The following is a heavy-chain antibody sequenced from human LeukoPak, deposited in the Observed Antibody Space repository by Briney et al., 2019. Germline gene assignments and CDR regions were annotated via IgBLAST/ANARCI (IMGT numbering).Heavy chain of an antibody. Sequence: PGGSLRLSCAASGFTFSSYSMNWVRQAPGKGLEWVSSISSSSSYIYYADSVKGRFTISRDNAKDSLYLQMNSLRAEDTAVFYCARDGHRMYYYESNDYRFDSWGQGTLVTVSS. CDR3: ARDGHRMYYYESNDYRFDS. D-gene: IGHD3-22*01. CDR1: GFTFSSYS. V-gene: IGHV3-21*04. CDR2: ISSSSSYI. J-gene: IGHJ4*02.